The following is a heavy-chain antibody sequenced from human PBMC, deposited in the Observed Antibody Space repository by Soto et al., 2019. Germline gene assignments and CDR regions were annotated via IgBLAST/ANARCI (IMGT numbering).Heavy chain of an antibody. Sequence: PSETLSLTCTVSGGSISSYYWSWIRQPPGKGLEWIGYIYYTGSTNYNPSLKSRVTISVDTSKSQFSLKLSSVTAADTAVYYCAGDTPRIFDFYYGMDVWGQGTTVTVSS. CDR2: IYYTGST. CDR1: GGSISSYY. D-gene: IGHD3-3*02. V-gene: IGHV4-59*08. J-gene: IGHJ6*02. CDR3: AGDTPRIFDFYYGMDV.